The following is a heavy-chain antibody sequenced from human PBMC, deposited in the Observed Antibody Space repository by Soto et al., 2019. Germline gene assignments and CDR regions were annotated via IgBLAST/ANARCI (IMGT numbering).Heavy chain of an antibody. CDR3: AREVERGYSYGYLEY. CDR1: GYTFTSYY. Sequence: QVQLVQSGAEVKKPGASVKVSCKASGYTFTSYYMHWVRQAPGQGLEWMGIINPSGGSTSYAQKFQGRVTMNRDKSTSTVYMELSSLRSEDTAVYYCAREVERGYSYGYLEYWGQGTLVTVSS. D-gene: IGHD5-18*01. CDR2: INPSGGST. J-gene: IGHJ4*02. V-gene: IGHV1-46*01.